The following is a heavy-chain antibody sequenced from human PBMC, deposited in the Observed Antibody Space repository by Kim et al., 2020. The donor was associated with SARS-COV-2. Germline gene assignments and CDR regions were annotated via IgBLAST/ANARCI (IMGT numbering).Heavy chain of an antibody. CDR2: IIPIFGTA. J-gene: IGHJ6*02. CDR3: ARVSGYYYGSGSYLAPQGYYYYGMDV. CDR1: GGTFSSYA. D-gene: IGHD3-10*01. V-gene: IGHV1-69*13. Sequence: SVKVSCKASGGTFSSYAISWVRQAPGQGLEWMGGIIPIFGTANYAQKFQGRVTITADESTSTAYMELSSLRSEDTAVYYCARVSGYYYGSGSYLAPQGYYYYGMDVWGQGTTVTVSS.